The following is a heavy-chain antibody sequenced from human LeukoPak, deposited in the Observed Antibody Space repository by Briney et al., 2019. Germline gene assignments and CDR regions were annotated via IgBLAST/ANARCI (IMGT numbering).Heavy chain of an antibody. CDR3: ARVAHCSSTTCYQGIFDY. V-gene: IGHV4-4*02. Sequence: SGTLSLTCAVSGDFITKSVWWIWVRQTPGKGLEWIGDIYHSGSTNSNPSLKSRVAISVDTSKNQFSLKLSSVTAADTAVYYCARVAHCSSTTCYQGIFDYWGQGTLVTVSS. D-gene: IGHD2-2*01. CDR1: GDFITKSVW. J-gene: IGHJ4*02. CDR2: IYHSGST.